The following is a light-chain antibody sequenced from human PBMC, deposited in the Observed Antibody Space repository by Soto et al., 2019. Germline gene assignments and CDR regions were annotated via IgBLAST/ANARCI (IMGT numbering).Light chain of an antibody. CDR1: QDIKNY. CDR2: KAS. J-gene: IGKJ1*01. CDR3: QQYSTYTPRT. Sequence: DIQMTQSPSTLSASVGDRVTITCQAIQDIKNYLNWFQQKPGKAPKLLIYKASTLKSGVPSRFSGSGSGTEFTLTISSLQPDDFATYYCQQYSTYTPRTFGQGTKVDIK. V-gene: IGKV1-5*03.